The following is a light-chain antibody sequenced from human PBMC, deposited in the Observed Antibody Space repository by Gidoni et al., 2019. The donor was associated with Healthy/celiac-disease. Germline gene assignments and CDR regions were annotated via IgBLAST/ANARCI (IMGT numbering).Light chain of an antibody. J-gene: IGLJ2*01. CDR1: SSNIGAGYD. CDR2: GTS. Sequence: QSVLTQPPSVSGAPGQRVTISCTGSSSNIGAGYDVHWYQQLPGTAPKLLTSGTSNRPSGVPDRFSGSKSGTSASLAITGLQAEDEADYYCQSYDSSLSAVVFGGGTKLTVL. V-gene: IGLV1-40*01. CDR3: QSYDSSLSAVV.